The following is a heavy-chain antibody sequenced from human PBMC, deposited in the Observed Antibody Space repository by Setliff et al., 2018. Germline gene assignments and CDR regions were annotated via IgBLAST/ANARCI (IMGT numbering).Heavy chain of an antibody. D-gene: IGHD2-15*01. J-gene: IGHJ4*02. CDR3: LRIRLVPHGHS. V-gene: IGHV4-4*08. CDR1: GGSISSYY. CDR2: IYTRGST. Sequence: PSETLSLTCTVSGGSISSYYWSWIRQPVGKGLEWIGHIYTRGSTNYNPSLRTRASISVDTSKNHFSLRLSSVTAADTAVYYCLRIRLVPHGHSWGQGTLVTVSS.